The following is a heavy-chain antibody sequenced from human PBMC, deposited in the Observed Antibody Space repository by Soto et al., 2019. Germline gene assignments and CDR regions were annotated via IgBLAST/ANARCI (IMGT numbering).Heavy chain of an antibody. CDR2: INSNSIYI. CDR1: GFTFTSYS. Sequence: GGFLRLSCGALGFTFTSYSMNWVRQAPGKGLEWVSSINSNSIYIYYADSVKGRFTISRDNAKKSLYLQMNSLRAEDTAVYYCARDLCVYDSSGYSGHWGQGTLVTVSS. D-gene: IGHD3-22*01. J-gene: IGHJ4*02. V-gene: IGHV3-21*01. CDR3: ARDLCVYDSSGYSGH.